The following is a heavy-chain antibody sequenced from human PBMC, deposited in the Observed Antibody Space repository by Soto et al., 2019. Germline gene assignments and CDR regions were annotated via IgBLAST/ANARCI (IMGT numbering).Heavy chain of an antibody. CDR1: EYSSADHG. V-gene: IGHV5-51*01. D-gene: IGHD3-3*01. CDR2: IYPGDSDT. Sequence: PGESLRIPSSVAEYSSADHGIGWVRQMPGKGLEWMGIIYPGDSDTRYSPSFQGQVTISADKSISTAYLQWSSLKASDTAMYYCARQASTIFGVVKDYYYYYGMDVWGQGTTVTVSS. CDR3: ARQASTIFGVVKDYYYYYGMDV. J-gene: IGHJ6*02.